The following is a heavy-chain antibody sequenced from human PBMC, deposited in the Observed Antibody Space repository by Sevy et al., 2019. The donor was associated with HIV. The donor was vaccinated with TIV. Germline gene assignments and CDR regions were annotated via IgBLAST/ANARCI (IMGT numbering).Heavy chain of an antibody. D-gene: IGHD6-6*01. Sequence: SGTLSLTCTVSGGSISSYYWSWIRQPPGKGLEWIGYLYYRGRTNYNPSLKSRLTISVDTSKNQFSLKLSSVTAADTAVYYCARHSIAPRSWYFDLWGRGTLVTVSS. CDR1: GGSISSYY. CDR2: LYYRGRT. V-gene: IGHV4-59*01. J-gene: IGHJ2*01. CDR3: ARHSIAPRSWYFDL.